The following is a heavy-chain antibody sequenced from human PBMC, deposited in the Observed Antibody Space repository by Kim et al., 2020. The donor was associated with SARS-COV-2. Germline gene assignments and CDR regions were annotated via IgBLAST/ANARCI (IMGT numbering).Heavy chain of an antibody. CDR3: ARDRSPYYYDSSGYPEY. CDR2: ISYDGSNK. CDR1: GFTFSSYA. J-gene: IGHJ1*01. D-gene: IGHD3-22*01. Sequence: GGSLRLSCAASGFTFSSYAMHWVRQAPGKGLEWVAVISYDGSNKYYADSVKGRFTISRDNSKNTLYLQMNSLRAEDTAVYYCARDRSPYYYDSSGYPEY. V-gene: IGHV3-30*04.